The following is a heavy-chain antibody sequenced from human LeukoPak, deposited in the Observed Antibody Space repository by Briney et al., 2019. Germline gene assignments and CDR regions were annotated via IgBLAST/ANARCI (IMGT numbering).Heavy chain of an antibody. CDR1: GGTFSSYA. D-gene: IGHD5-12*01. CDR3: ARDDSGYDHGLLDY. CDR2: IIPIFGTA. Sequence: GASVKVSCKASGGTFSSYAISWVRQAPGQGLEWMGGIIPIFGTANYAQKFQGRVTITADESTSTAYMELSSLRSEDTAVYYCARDDSGYDHGLLDYWGQGTLVTVSS. J-gene: IGHJ4*02. V-gene: IGHV1-69*01.